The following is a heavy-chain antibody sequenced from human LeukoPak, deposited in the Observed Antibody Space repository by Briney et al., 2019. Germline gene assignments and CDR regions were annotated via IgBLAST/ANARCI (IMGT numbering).Heavy chain of an antibody. CDR2: ISSSSSYI. CDR3: AIEYYDFWSGLIDY. J-gene: IGHJ4*02. V-gene: IGHV3-21*01. Sequence: GGSLRLSCAASGFTFSSYSMNWVRQAPGKGLEWVSSISSSSSYIYYADSVKGRFTISRDNAKNSLYLQMNSLRAEDTAVYYCAIEYYDFWSGLIDYWGQGTLVTVSS. D-gene: IGHD3-3*01. CDR1: GFTFSSYS.